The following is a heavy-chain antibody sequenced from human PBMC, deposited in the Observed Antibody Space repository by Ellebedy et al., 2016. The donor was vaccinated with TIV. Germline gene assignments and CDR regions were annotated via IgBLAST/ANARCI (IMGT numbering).Heavy chain of an antibody. J-gene: IGHJ3*02. CDR1: GYSFTSYW. CDR2: IYPGDSDT. D-gene: IGHD4-23*01. CDR3: ASTRTVVTRDAFDI. Sequence: GGSLRLSXKGSGYSFTSYWIGWVRQMPGKGLEWMGIIYPGDSDTRYSPSFQGQVTISADKSISTAYLQWSSLKASDTAMYYCASTRTVVTRDAFDIWGQGTMVTVSS. V-gene: IGHV5-51*01.